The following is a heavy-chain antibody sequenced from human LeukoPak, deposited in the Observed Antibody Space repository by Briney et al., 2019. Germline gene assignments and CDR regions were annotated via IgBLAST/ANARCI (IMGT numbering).Heavy chain of an antibody. Sequence: ASVKVSCKASGGTFSNYYMHWVRQAPGQGLEWMGIINPDGGSTNYAQKFQGRVTMTRDTSTSTVYMELSSLRSEDTAVYYCAREGTSGYYFDYWGQGTLVTVSS. D-gene: IGHD3-22*01. CDR3: AREGTSGYYFDY. CDR2: INPDGGST. CDR1: GGTFSNYY. V-gene: IGHV1-46*01. J-gene: IGHJ4*02.